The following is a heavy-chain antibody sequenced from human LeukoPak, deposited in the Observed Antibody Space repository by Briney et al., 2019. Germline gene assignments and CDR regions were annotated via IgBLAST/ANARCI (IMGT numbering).Heavy chain of an antibody. CDR3: ARAYYGSGSPLDY. CDR1: GGTFSSYA. J-gene: IGHJ4*02. V-gene: IGHV1-69*13. D-gene: IGHD3-10*01. CDR2: IIPIFGTA. Sequence: ASVKVSCKASGGTFSSYAISWVRQAPGQGLEWMGGIIPIFGTANYAQKFQGRATITADESTSTAYMELSSLRSEDTAVYYCARAYYGSGSPLDYWGQGTLVTVSS.